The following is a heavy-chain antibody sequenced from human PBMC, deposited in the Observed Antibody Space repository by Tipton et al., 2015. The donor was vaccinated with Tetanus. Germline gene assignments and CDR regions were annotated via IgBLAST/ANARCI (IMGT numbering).Heavy chain of an antibody. D-gene: IGHD2-15*01. CDR3: ARDLPRRDRSGGSCFGAFDP. V-gene: IGHV3-30-3*01. CDR1: GFTFSSYA. CDR2: ISYDGSNK. Sequence: SLRLSCAASGFTFSSYAMHWVRQAPGKGLEWVAVISYDGSNKYYADSVKGRFTISRDNSKNTLYLQMNSLRAEDTAVYYCARDLPRRDRSGGSCFGAFDPWGQGTLVTVSS. J-gene: IGHJ5*02.